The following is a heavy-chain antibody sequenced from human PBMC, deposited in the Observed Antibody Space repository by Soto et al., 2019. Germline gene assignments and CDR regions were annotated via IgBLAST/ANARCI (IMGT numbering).Heavy chain of an antibody. D-gene: IGHD2-15*01. CDR2: ISGSGGST. CDR1: GFTFSSYA. CDR3: AKPFVAAATLDVLDF. J-gene: IGHJ3*01. Sequence: GGSLRLSCAASGFTFSSYAMSWVRQAPGKGLEWVSVISGSGGSTYYADSVKGRFTISRDNSKNTLYLQIHSLRAEDTAVFYCAKPFVAAATLDVLDFSGQGSLVIVSS. V-gene: IGHV3-23*01.